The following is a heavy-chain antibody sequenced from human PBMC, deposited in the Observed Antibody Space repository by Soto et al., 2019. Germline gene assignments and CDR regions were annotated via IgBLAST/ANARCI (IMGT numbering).Heavy chain of an antibody. D-gene: IGHD1-1*01. CDR3: ATWHEREHAYDV. CDR1: GLTISGKKY. CDR2: LYDLDGS. Sequence: DVQLVESGGGLFQPGESLRLSCAAFGLTISGKKYVAWVRQAPGKGLEWVSALYDLDGSFYADSVKGRITTSSDSSKTTVYLQMNDLRPDDTAVYYCATWHEREHAYDVWGQGTTVTVSS. J-gene: IGHJ3*01. V-gene: IGHV3-53*01.